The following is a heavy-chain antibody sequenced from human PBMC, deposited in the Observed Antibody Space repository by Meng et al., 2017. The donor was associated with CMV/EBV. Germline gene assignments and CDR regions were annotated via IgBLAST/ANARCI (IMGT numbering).Heavy chain of an antibody. CDR3: ARTFYYYDRVRLSY. D-gene: IGHD3-22*01. V-gene: IGHV1-46*01. CDR2: INTSGGST. Sequence: RLLHARGATKQPPDSVQLSDKATHYPFTSSQMRWVRPAPEQRLECMGLINTSGGSTSYAQKFQGRVTMTRDTSTSTVYMELSSLRSEDPAVYYCARTFYYYDRVRLSYWGQGTLVTVSS. J-gene: IGHJ4*02. CDR1: HYPFTSSQ.